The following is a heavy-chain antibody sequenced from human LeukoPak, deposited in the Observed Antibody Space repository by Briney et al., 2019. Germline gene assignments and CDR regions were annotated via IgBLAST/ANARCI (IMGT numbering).Heavy chain of an antibody. CDR1: GDGVSSNNVA. CDR3: ARSVRSHYSHYYGMDV. J-gene: IGHJ6*04. V-gene: IGHV6-1*01. D-gene: IGHD2-8*01. CDR2: TYFRSKWLY. Sequence: PSQTLSLTCAISGDGVSSNNVAWNWIRQSPSSGLGWLGRTYFRSKWLYDYASSVKSRIIVNADTSTNQFSLQLKSMTPEDTAVYYCARSVRSHYSHYYGMDVWGRGTTVIVSA.